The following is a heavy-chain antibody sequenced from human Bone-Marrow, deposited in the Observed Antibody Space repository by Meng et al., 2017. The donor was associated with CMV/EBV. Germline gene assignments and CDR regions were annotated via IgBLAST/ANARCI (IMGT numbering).Heavy chain of an antibody. J-gene: IGHJ4*02. CDR3: ANLAAAGHAY. CDR2: ISGAGT. V-gene: IGHV3-23*01. CDR1: GFTFSSYA. Sequence: GGSLRLSCAASGFTFSSYAMTWVRQAPGKGLEWVSGISGAGTNYADSVKGRFTISRDNSKNTLYLQMNSLRAEDTAVYYCANLAAAGHAYWGQGTLVTVSS. D-gene: IGHD6-13*01.